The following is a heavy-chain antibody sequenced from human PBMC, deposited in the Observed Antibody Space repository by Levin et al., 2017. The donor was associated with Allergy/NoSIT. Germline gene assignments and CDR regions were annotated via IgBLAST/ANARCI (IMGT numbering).Heavy chain of an antibody. Sequence: GGSLRLSCAASGFTFSSYGMHWVRQAPGKGLEWVAVISYDGSNKYYADSVKGRFTISRDNSKNTLYLQMNSLRAEDTAVYYCAKDGDYGDYVPGDYWGQGTLVTVSS. CDR2: ISYDGSNK. D-gene: IGHD4-17*01. V-gene: IGHV3-30*18. J-gene: IGHJ4*02. CDR3: AKDGDYGDYVPGDY. CDR1: GFTFSSYG.